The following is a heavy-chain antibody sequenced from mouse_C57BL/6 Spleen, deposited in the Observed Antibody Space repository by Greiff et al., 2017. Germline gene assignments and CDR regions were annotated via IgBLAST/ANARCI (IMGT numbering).Heavy chain of an antibody. CDR1: GYSITSGYY. CDR3: ASPRGNYAMDY. Sequence: EVQLVESGPGLVKPSQSLSLTCSVTGYSITSGYYWNWIRQFPGNKLEWMGYISYDGSNNYNPSLKNRISITRDTSKNQFFLKVNSVTTEDTATYYGASPRGNYAMDYWGQGTAVTVSS. J-gene: IGHJ4*01. V-gene: IGHV3-6*01. CDR2: ISYDGSN.